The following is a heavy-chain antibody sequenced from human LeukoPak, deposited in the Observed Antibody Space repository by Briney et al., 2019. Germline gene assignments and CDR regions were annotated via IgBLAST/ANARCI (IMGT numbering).Heavy chain of an antibody. Sequence: GASAKVSCKASGGTFSSYAISWVRQAPGQGLEWMGRIIPILGIANYAQNFQGRVTITADRSSNTAYMELSSLRSEDTAVYFCAYQNDFWSGSPPDVWGQGTMVTVSS. J-gene: IGHJ6*02. V-gene: IGHV1-69*04. D-gene: IGHD3-3*01. CDR3: AYQNDFWSGSPPDV. CDR1: GGTFSSYA. CDR2: IIPILGIA.